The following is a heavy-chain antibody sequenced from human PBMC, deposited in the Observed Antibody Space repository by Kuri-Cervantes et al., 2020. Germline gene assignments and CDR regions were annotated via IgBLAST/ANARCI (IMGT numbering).Heavy chain of an antibody. V-gene: IGHV1-2*02. CDR1: GYTLTELS. Sequence: ASVKVSCKVSGYTLTELSMHWVRQAPGQGLEWMGWINPNSGGTNYAQKFQGRVTMTRDTSISTAYMELSRLRSDDTAVYYCGPGTTAMWVDYWAREPWSPSPQ. CDR2: INPNSGGT. D-gene: IGHD1-7*01. J-gene: IGHJ4*02. CDR3: GPGTTAMWVDY.